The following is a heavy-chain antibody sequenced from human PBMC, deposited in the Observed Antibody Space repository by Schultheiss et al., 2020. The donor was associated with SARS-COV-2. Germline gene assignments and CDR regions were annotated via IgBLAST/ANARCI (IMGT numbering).Heavy chain of an antibody. CDR3: ARDDI. CDR2: INENGRER. CDR1: GFTFSNYN. V-gene: IGHV3-7*04. J-gene: IGHJ3*02. Sequence: GESLKISCAASGFTFSNYNMNWVRQAPGKGLERVANINENGRERSYLDSVRGRFTISRDNAKNSLYLQMNDLRAEDTAVYYCARDDIWGQGAMVT.